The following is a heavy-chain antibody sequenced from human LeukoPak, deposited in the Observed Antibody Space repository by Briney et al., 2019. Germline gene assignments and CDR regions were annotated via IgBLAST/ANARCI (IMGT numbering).Heavy chain of an antibody. CDR1: GFTFSSYS. V-gene: IGHV3-20*04. Sequence: PGGSLRLSCAASGFTFSSYSMNWVRQAPGKGLEWVSGINWNGGSTGYADSVKGRFTISRDNAKNSLYLQMNSLRAEDTALYYCARAYYDFWSGYSVLKYWGQGTLVTVSS. D-gene: IGHD3-3*01. CDR2: INWNGGST. J-gene: IGHJ4*02. CDR3: ARAYYDFWSGYSVLKY.